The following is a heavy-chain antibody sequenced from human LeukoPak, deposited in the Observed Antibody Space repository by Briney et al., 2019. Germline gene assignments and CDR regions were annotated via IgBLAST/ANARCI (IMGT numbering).Heavy chain of an antibody. CDR2: IYENGGTT. V-gene: IGHV3-23*01. CDR3: AKDFRIGYSAHFDY. Sequence: GSLRLSCVGSGFPFRSHAMSWVRQAPEKGLEFVSGIYENGGTTYYADSVKGRFSISRDNSKNTLYLQMDSLRGEDTAVYYCAKDFRIGYSAHFDYWGQGALVTVPS. J-gene: IGHJ4*02. CDR1: GFPFRSHA. D-gene: IGHD2-21*01.